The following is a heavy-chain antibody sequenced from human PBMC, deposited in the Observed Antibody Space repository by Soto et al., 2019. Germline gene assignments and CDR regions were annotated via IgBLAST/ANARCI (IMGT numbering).Heavy chain of an antibody. CDR1: GYTFASYA. CDR2: ISAYNGNT. CDR3: SRDPPPPDY. J-gene: IGHJ4*02. V-gene: IGHV1-18*01. Sequence: QVQLVQSGAEVKKPGASVKVSCKASGYTFASYAISWMRQAPGQGLEWMGWISAYNGNTNYAQKLQGRVTMTTDTSTSPAYMDLRSLRSDDTAVYYCSRDPPPPDYWGQGTLVTVSS.